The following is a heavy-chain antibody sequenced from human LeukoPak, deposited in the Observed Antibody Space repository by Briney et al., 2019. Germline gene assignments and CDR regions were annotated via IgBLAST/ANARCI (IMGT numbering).Heavy chain of an antibody. CDR1: GYTFTSYG. V-gene: IGHV1-18*01. CDR3: ARDREVQLGLPLYWFDP. J-gene: IGHJ5*02. CDR2: ISAYNGNT. D-gene: IGHD5-18*01. Sequence: ASVKVSCKASGYTFTSYGISWVRQAPGQGLEWMGWISAYNGNTNYAQKLQGRVTMTTDTSTSTAYMELRSLRSDDTAVYYCARDREVQLGLPLYWFDPWGQGTLVTVSS.